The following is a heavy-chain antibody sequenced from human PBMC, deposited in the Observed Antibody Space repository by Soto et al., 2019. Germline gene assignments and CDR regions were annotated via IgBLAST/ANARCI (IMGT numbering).Heavy chain of an antibody. D-gene: IGHD3-16*01. V-gene: IGHV1-18*01. CDR3: ARNTRGIEANYYYGMDV. J-gene: IGHJ6*02. Sequence: ASVKVSCKASGYTFTSYGISWVLQAPGQGLEWMGWISAYNGNTNYAQKLQGRVTMNTDTSTSTAYMELRSLRSDDTAVYYCARNTRGIEANYYYGMDVWGQGTTVTVSS. CDR2: ISAYNGNT. CDR1: GYTFTSYG.